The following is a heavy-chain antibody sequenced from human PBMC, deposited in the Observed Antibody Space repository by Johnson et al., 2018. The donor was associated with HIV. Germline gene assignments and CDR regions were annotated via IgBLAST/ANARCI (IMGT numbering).Heavy chain of an antibody. D-gene: IGHD4-17*01. CDR3: AKDEWLDYGEGGNAFDI. CDR1: GFTFRTYW. Sequence: VQLVESGGGVVQPGRSLRLSCAASGFTFRTYWMAWVRQAPEKGPEWVANIKYDASEKYYVDSVKGRFTISRDNAKNSLYLEMSSLRAADTAVYYCAKDEWLDYGEGGNAFDIWGQGTMVTVSS. J-gene: IGHJ3*02. CDR2: IKYDASEK. V-gene: IGHV3-7*05.